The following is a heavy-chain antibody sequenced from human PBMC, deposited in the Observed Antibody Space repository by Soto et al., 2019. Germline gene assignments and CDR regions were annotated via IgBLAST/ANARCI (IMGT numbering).Heavy chain of an antibody. V-gene: IGHV1-69*02. Sequence: QVQLVQSGAEVKKPGSSVKVSCKASGGTFSSYTISWVRQAPGQGLEWMGRIIPILGIANYAQKFQGRVTITADKSTSTAYMELSSLRSEDTAVYYCARGYGSGSYFYSFDYWGQGTLVTVS. CDR1: GGTFSSYT. D-gene: IGHD3-10*01. J-gene: IGHJ4*02. CDR3: ARGYGSGSYFYSFDY. CDR2: IIPILGIA.